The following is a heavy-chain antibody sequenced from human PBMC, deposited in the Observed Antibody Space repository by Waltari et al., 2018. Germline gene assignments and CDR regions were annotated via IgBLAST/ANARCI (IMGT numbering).Heavy chain of an antibody. Sequence: ASGYTFTSYDINWVRQATGQGLEWMGWMNPNSGNTGYAQKFQGRVTITRNTSISTAYMELSSLRSEDTAVYYCARATYYYDSSGFSGIDYWGQGTLVTVSS. CDR1: GYTFTSYD. CDR3: ARATYYYDSSGFSGIDY. CDR2: MNPNSGNT. D-gene: IGHD3-22*01. J-gene: IGHJ4*02. V-gene: IGHV1-8*03.